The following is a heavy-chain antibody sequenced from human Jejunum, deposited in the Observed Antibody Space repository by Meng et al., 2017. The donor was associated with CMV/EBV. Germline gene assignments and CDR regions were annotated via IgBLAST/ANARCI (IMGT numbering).Heavy chain of an antibody. V-gene: IGHV1-2*02. CDR2: IKPNSGGT. Sequence: ASGYTLAGYYLPWLRQAPGQGLEWMGWIKPNSGGTTYAQKFQGSVTMTRDTSITTAYMELSRLRSDDTAIYYCARRGAVGGSFDYWGQGTRVTVSS. CDR1: GYTLAGYY. CDR3: ARRGAVGGSFDY. D-gene: IGHD6-25*01. J-gene: IGHJ4*02.